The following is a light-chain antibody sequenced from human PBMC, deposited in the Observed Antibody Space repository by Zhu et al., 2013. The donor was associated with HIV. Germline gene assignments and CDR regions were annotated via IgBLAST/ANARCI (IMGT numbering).Light chain of an antibody. CDR1: QSVGSN. CDR3: QQYGNSPT. CDR2: DAS. Sequence: EIVMTQSPATLSVSPGERATLSCRASQSVGSNLAWYQQKPGQAPRLLIYDASTRATGIPARFSGSGSETDFTLTISRLEPEDFALYYCQQYGNSPTYGQGTKLEIK. J-gene: IGKJ2*01. V-gene: IGKV3-15*01.